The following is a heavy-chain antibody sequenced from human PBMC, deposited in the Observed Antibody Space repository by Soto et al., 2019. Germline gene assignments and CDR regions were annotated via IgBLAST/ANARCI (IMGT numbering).Heavy chain of an antibody. CDR2: IYPGDSDT. CDR1: GYSFTSYW. J-gene: IGHJ6*02. CDR3: ARHMGAKYYYYGMDV. D-gene: IGHD1-26*01. Sequence: GESLKISCKGSGYSFTSYWIGWVRQMPGKGLEWMGIIYPGDSDTRYSPSFQGQVTISADKSISTAYLQWSSLKASDTAMYYCARHMGAKYYYYGMDVWGQGTTVTVSS. V-gene: IGHV5-51*01.